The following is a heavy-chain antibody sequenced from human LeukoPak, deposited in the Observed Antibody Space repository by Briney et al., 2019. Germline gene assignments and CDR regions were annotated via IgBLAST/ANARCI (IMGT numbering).Heavy chain of an antibody. CDR1: GYTFTSYD. V-gene: IGHV1-8*03. J-gene: IGHJ3*02. Sequence: ASGKVSCKASGYTFTSYDINWVRQATGQGLEWMGWMNPNSGNTGYAQKFQGRVTITRNTSISTAYMELSSLRSEDTAVYYCARGRGYKRAFDIWGQGTMVTVSS. D-gene: IGHD5-24*01. CDR3: ARGRGYKRAFDI. CDR2: MNPNSGNT.